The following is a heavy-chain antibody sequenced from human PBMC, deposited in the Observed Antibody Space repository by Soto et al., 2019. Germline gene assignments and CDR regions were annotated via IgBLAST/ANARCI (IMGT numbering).Heavy chain of an antibody. CDR1: GFTFSSYG. CDR3: ARVYDYGDYPPGVEGEDY. D-gene: IGHD4-17*01. V-gene: IGHV3-33*01. J-gene: IGHJ4*02. Sequence: GGSLRLSCAASGFTFSSYGMHWVRQAPGKGLEWVAVIWYDGSNKYYADSVKGRFTISRDNSKNTLYLQMNSLRAEDTAVYYCARVYDYGDYPPGVEGEDYWGQGTLVTVSS. CDR2: IWYDGSNK.